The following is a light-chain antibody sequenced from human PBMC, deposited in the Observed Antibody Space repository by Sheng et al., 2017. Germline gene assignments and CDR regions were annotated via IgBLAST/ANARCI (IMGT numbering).Light chain of an antibody. CDR1: EDVNNRY. CDR2: GAS. CDR3: QQYGSFPIT. J-gene: IGKJ5*01. Sequence: EIVLTQSPDTLSLSPGDRTTLSCRASEDVNNRYLAWYQQKPGQAPRLLIFGASTRATDIPDRFSGSGSGTEFTLTISSLQSEDFAVYYCQQYGSFPITFGQGTRLDMK. V-gene: IGKV3-20*01.